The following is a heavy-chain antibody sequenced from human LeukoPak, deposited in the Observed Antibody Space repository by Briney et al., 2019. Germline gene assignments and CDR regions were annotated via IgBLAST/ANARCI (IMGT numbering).Heavy chain of an antibody. D-gene: IGHD3-9*01. J-gene: IGHJ4*02. CDR1: GYTFTGYY. V-gene: IGHV1-2*06. CDR2: INPNSGGT. Sequence: ASVKVSCKASGYTFTGYYMHWVRQAPGQGLEWMGRINPNSGGTNYAQKFQGRVTMTRDTSISTAYMELSRLRSDDTAVYYCARYRYYDIWTGYYIGYFDDGGQGTLVTVSS. CDR3: ARYRYYDIWTGYYIGYFDD.